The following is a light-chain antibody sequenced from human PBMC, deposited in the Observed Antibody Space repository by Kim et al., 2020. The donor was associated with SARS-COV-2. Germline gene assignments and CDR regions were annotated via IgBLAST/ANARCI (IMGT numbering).Light chain of an antibody. CDR1: LLAKKY. CDR3: YSAADNNLGV. J-gene: IGLJ1*01. CDR2: KDN. V-gene: IGLV3-27*01. Sequence: VSPGQTDRITCSGDLLAKKYTRWFQQKPGQAPVLVIYKDNARPSGIPERFAGSSSGTTVTLTISGAQVEDEADYFCYSAADNNLGVFGTGTKVTVL.